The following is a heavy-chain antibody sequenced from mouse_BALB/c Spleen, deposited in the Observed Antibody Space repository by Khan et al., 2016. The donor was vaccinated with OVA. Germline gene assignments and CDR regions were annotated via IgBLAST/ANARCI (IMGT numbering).Heavy chain of an antibody. CDR2: ISYSGTT. V-gene: IGHV3-2*02. D-gene: IGHD3-3*01. J-gene: IGHJ3*01. CDR1: GYSITSDYA. Sequence: EVQLQESGPGLVKPSQSLSLTCTVTGYSITSDYAWNWIRQFPGNKLEWMGSISYSGTTSYTPSLKSRVSITRETSKNQFFLQLNSVTTEDTATYFCARGRAYWGQGTLVTVSA. CDR3: ARGRAY.